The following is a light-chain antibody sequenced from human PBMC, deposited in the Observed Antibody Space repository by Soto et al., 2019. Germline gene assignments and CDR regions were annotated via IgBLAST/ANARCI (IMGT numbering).Light chain of an antibody. CDR2: GAS. V-gene: IGKV3-20*01. CDR1: QTIINNF. Sequence: EIVLTQSPGTLSLSPGEGVTLSCRASQTIINNFLAWYQQKPGQAPMLLIHGASSRATGIPDRFGGSGSGTDFTLTISRLEPEDFAVYYCQQYVSTPWTFGQGTKVEVK. J-gene: IGKJ1*01. CDR3: QQYVSTPWT.